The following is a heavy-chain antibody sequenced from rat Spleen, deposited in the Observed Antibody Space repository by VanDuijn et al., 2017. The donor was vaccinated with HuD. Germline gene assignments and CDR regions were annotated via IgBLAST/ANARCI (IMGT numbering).Heavy chain of an antibody. D-gene: IGHD5-1*01. Sequence: EVQLVESDGGLVQPGRSLKLSCAASGFTFSDFYMAWVRQAPTKGLEWVASITTGGGNTYYPGSVKGRFTISRDNAKSTLYLQMDSLRSEDTATYYCVRLLGAPDWYFDFWGPGTMVTVSS. CDR2: ITTGGGNT. J-gene: IGHJ1*01. CDR3: VRLLGAPDWYFDF. CDR1: GFTFSDFY. V-gene: IGHV5-25*01.